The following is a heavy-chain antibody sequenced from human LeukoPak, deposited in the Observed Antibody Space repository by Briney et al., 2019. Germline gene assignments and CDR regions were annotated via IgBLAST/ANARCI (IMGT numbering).Heavy chain of an antibody. CDR3: ARHKRTLVGAQIFDY. CDR2: INPSGGST. V-gene: IGHV1-46*01. J-gene: IGHJ4*02. D-gene: IGHD1-26*01. CDR1: GYTFTSYY. Sequence: ASVKVSCKASGYTFTSYYMHWVRQAPGQGLEWMGIINPSGGSTSYAQKFQGRVTMTRDTSTSTVYMELSSLRSEDTAVYYCARHKRTLVGAQIFDYWGQGTLVTVSS.